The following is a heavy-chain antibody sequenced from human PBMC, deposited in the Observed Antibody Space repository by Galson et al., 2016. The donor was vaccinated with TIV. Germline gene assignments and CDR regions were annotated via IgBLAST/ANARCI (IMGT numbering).Heavy chain of an antibody. Sequence: SLRLSCAASGFTFSSFWIHWVRQTPGKGLVWVSRISTDGSSANYADSVEGRFTISRDNAKNTVYLQMDSLRGDDTAVYYCARGLLGASVGFDIWGQGTMVTVSS. J-gene: IGHJ3*02. V-gene: IGHV3-74*01. CDR1: GFTFSSFW. CDR3: ARGLLGASVGFDI. D-gene: IGHD1-26*01. CDR2: ISTDGSSA.